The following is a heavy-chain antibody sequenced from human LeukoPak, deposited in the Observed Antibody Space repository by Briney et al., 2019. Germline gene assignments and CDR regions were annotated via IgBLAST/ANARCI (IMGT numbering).Heavy chain of an antibody. CDR3: ARVNCSGGSCYRHWYFDL. CDR1: GGSISSGGYY. D-gene: IGHD2-15*01. J-gene: IGHJ2*01. V-gene: IGHV4-31*03. CDR2: VHYSGST. Sequence: SETLSLTCTVSGGSISSGGYYWSWIRQHPGKGLEWIGYVHYSGSTYYNPSLKSRVTISVDMSKNQSSLKLSSMTVADTAVYYCARVNCSGGSCYRHWYFDLWGRGTLVTVSS.